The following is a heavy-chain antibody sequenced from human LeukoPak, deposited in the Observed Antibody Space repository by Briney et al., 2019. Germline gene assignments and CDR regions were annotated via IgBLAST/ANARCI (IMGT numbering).Heavy chain of an antibody. CDR3: AGGYSGTYPYYYYYMDV. Sequence: SETLSLTCTVSGGSISSGSYYWSWIRQPAGKGLEWIGRIYSSGRSNYNPSLKSRATMSVDTSKNQFSLKLSSVTAADTAAYYCAGGYSGTYPYYYYYMDVWGKGTTVTISS. J-gene: IGHJ6*03. CDR2: IYSSGRS. D-gene: IGHD3-10*01. CDR1: GGSISSGSYY. V-gene: IGHV4-61*02.